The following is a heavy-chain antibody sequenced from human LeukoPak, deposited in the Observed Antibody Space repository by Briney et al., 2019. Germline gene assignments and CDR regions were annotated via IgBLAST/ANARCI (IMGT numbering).Heavy chain of an antibody. CDR2: IYPGDSDT. V-gene: IGHV5-51*01. J-gene: IGHJ3*02. D-gene: IGHD5-18*01. CDR1: GYSFTSYW. CDR3: ASQVATAMATNDASDI. Sequence: GESLKISCKGSGYSFTSYWIGWVRQMPGKGLEWMGIIYPGDSDTRYSPSFQGQVTISADKSISTAYLQWSSLKASDTAMYYCASQVATAMATNDASDIWGQGTMVTVSS.